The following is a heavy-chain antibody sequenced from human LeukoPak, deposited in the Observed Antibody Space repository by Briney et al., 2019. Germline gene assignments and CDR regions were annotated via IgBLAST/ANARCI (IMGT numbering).Heavy chain of an antibody. D-gene: IGHD2-8*01. J-gene: IGHJ4*02. Sequence: GGSLRLSCAASGFTFSSYSMNWVRQAPGKGLEWVSSISSSSSYIYYADSVKGRFTISRDNAKNSLYLQMDSLRAEDTAVYYCAGRSCSNGVCSFDYWGQGTLVTVSS. CDR1: GFTFSSYS. V-gene: IGHV3-21*01. CDR2: ISSSSSYI. CDR3: AGRSCSNGVCSFDY.